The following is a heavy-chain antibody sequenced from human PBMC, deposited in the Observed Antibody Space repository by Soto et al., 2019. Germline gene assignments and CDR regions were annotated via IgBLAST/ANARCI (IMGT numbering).Heavy chain of an antibody. Sequence: GASVKLSGKASGYTFTSYDINWGRQATGQGLEWMGWMNPNSGNTGYAQKFQGRVTMTRNTSISTAYMELSSLRSEDTAVYYCARFGGNLYGMDVWGQGTTVTVSS. CDR2: MNPNSGNT. CDR1: GYTFTSYD. J-gene: IGHJ6*02. D-gene: IGHD2-15*01. V-gene: IGHV1-8*01. CDR3: ARFGGNLYGMDV.